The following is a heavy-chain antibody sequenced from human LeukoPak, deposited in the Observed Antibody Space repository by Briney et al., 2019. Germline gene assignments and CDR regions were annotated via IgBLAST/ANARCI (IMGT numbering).Heavy chain of an antibody. CDR2: INSDGSST. CDR3: SRTGSGRGFDY. D-gene: IGHD1-26*01. V-gene: IGHV3-74*01. CDR1: GFTFSSYW. J-gene: IGHJ4*02. Sequence: GGSLRLSCAASGFTFSSYWMHWVRQAPGKGLVWVSNINSDGSSTNYADSVKGRFTISRDNAKNTLYLQVDSLRAEDTAVYYCSRTGSGRGFDYWGQGTLVTVSS.